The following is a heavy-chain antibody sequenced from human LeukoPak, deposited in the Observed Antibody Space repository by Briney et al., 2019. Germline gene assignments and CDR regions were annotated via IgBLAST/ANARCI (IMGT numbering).Heavy chain of an antibody. Sequence: ASETLSLTCTVSGGSISSYYWSWIRQPAGKGLEWIGRIYTSGTTHYNPSLKSRVTISVDTSKNQFSLKLSSVTAADTAVFYCARLGDYGDSTFDYWGQGTLVTVSS. CDR3: ARLGDYGDSTFDY. CDR2: IYTSGTT. J-gene: IGHJ4*02. CDR1: GGSISSYY. D-gene: IGHD4-17*01. V-gene: IGHV4-4*07.